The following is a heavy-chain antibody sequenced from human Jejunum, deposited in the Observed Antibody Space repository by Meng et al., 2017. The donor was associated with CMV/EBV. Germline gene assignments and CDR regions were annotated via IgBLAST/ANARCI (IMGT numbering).Heavy chain of an antibody. CDR3: ARRVEWSDC. CDR2: LRYDGSNK. J-gene: IGHJ4*02. V-gene: IGHV3-30*02. CDR1: GFTLSIYG. D-gene: IGHD3-3*01. Sequence: QGPLVESGGGVVQPGGSLTRSCEASGFTLSIYGMHWVRQAPGKGLEWVAFLRYDGSNKYYTESVRGRFTISRDNSKNTLYLQMNNLRVEDTAVYFCARRVEWSDCWGQGTLVTVSS.